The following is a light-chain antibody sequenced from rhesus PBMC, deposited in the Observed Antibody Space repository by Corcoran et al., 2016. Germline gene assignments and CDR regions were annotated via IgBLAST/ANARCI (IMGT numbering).Light chain of an antibody. V-gene: IGKV1-21*01. CDR3: QQCKTPAWT. CDR1: QGISTW. CDR2: KAS. J-gene: IGKJ1*01. Sequence: DIQMTQSPSSLSASVGDKVTITCRASQGISTWLAWYQQQPGKAFQLLIYKASSFQSGVPSRFSGSGSGTEFTLTRSRLQPEDFATYYCQQCKTPAWTFGQGTRVEIK.